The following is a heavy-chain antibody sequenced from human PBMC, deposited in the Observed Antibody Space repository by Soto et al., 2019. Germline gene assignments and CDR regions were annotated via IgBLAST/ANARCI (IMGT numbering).Heavy chain of an antibody. D-gene: IGHD2-2*01. V-gene: IGHV3-33*01. CDR3: ARVRRRYKLPIIPPHYGMDV. CDR2: IWYDGSNK. CDR1: GFTFSSYG. Sequence: PGGSLRLSCAASGFTFSSYGMHWVRQAPGKGLEWVAVIWYDGSNKYYADSVKGRFTISRDNSKDTLYLQMNSLRAEDTAVYYCARVRRRYKLPIIPPHYGMDVWGQGTTVTVSS. J-gene: IGHJ6*02.